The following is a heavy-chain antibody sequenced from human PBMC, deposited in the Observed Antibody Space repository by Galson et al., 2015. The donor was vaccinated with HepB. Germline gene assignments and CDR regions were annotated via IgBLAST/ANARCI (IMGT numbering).Heavy chain of an antibody. CDR3: ARGGLATIGGPTFDY. Sequence: VKVSCKASGYTFSRFSISWLRQAPGQGLEWMGWISGYDVNVRYAQKFQGRLTMTTDTSTSTAHLDLRSLRSDDSAVYYCARGGLATIGGPTFDYWGQGTLVTVSS. CDR1: GYTFSRFS. V-gene: IGHV1-18*01. CDR2: ISGYDVNV. D-gene: IGHD5-24*01. J-gene: IGHJ4*02.